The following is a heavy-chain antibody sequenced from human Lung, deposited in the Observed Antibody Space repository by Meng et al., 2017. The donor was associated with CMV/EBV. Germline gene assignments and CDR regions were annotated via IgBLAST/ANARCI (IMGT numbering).Heavy chain of an antibody. CDR3: ARVEVGITSGDY. Sequence: AQLVQSGGEVKKPGASVKASLKASGYTFTNYGITWVRQAPGQGLEWMGWINAYNGDTNYAQTLQGRVTMTTDTSTSTAYMELRSLRSDDTAVYYCARVEVGITSGDYWGQGTLVTVSS. J-gene: IGHJ4*02. V-gene: IGHV1-18*01. CDR2: INAYNGDT. CDR1: GYTFTNYG. D-gene: IGHD1-26*01.